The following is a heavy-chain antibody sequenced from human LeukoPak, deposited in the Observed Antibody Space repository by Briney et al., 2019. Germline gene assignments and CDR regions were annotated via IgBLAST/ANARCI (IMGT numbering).Heavy chain of an antibody. CDR3: AKQRGTMITFGGVIALDAFDI. V-gene: IGHV3-23*01. J-gene: IGHJ3*02. Sequence: GGSLRLSCAASGFTFSSYAMSWVRQAPGKGLEWVSAISGSGGSTYYADSVKGRFTISRDNSKNTLYLQMNSLRAEDTAVYYCAKQRGTMITFGGVIALDAFDIWGQGTMVTVSS. CDR1: GFTFSSYA. CDR2: ISGSGGST. D-gene: IGHD3-16*02.